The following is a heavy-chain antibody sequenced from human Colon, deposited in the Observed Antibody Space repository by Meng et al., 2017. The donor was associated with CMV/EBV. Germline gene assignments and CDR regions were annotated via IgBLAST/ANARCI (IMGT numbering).Heavy chain of an antibody. CDR2: IRYDGTKA. V-gene: IGHV3-30*02. CDR3: ASTGCNNTNCPEDYYYYYGLGV. Sequence: GESLKISCSAAGFTFNTFGMHWVRQSPGRGLEWVAFIRYDGTKADYADSVTGRFTISRDTAKNTVYLRMNSLRPDDSAVYYCASTGCNNTNCPEDYYYYYGLGVWGQGTPVTVSS. D-gene: IGHD2-2*01. J-gene: IGHJ6*02. CDR1: GFTFNTFG.